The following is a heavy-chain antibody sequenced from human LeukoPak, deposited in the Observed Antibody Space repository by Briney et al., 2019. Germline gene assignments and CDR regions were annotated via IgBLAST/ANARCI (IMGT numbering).Heavy chain of an antibody. CDR3: AGYAPPGANWFDP. Sequence: SETLSLTCTVSGGSISGYYWSWVRQSAGKGLEWIARIYPSGATNYNPSLKSRVTLSVDTSKSQFSLKLSSVTAADTAVYYCAGYAPPGANWFDPWGQGTLVTVSS. CDR2: IYPSGAT. D-gene: IGHD5-12*01. CDR1: GGSISGYY. J-gene: IGHJ5*02. V-gene: IGHV4-4*07.